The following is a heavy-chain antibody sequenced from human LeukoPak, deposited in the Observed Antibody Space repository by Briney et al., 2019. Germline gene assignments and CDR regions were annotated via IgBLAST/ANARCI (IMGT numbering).Heavy chain of an antibody. J-gene: IGHJ4*02. CDR2: IYYSGST. D-gene: IGHD3-9*01. CDR3: ARSVEDDILTGPGY. CDR1: GGSISSYY. Sequence: SETLSLTCTVSGGSISSYYWSWIRQPPGKGLEWIGYIYYSGSTNYNPSLKSRVTISVDTSKNQFSLKLSSVTAADTAVYYCARSVEDDILTGPGYWGQGTLVTVSS. V-gene: IGHV4-59*01.